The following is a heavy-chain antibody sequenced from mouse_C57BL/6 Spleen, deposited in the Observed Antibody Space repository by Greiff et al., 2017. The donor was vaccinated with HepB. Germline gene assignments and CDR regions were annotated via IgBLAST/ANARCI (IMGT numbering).Heavy chain of an antibody. Sequence: VQLQQSGAELVKPGASVKISCKASGYAFSSYWMNWVKQRPGKGLEWIGQIYPGDGDTNYNGKFKGKATLTADKSSSTAYMQLSSLTSEDSAVYFCARDYGSSYAVLFAYWGQGTLVTVSA. D-gene: IGHD1-1*01. CDR1: GYAFSSYW. CDR2: IYPGDGDT. CDR3: ARDYGSSYAVLFAY. V-gene: IGHV1-80*01. J-gene: IGHJ3*01.